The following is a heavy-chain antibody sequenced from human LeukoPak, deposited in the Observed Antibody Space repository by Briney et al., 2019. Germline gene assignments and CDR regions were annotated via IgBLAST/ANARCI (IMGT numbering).Heavy chain of an antibody. CDR2: ISYDGSNK. Sequence: GGSLRLSCAASGFTFSSYGMHWVRQAPGKGLEWVAVISYDGSNKYYADSVKGRFTISRDNSKNTLYLQMNSLRAEDTAVYYCAKLGPYYYDSSGYYYDRTFDYWGQGTLVTVSS. D-gene: IGHD3-22*01. CDR3: AKLGPYYYDSSGYYYDRTFDY. CDR1: GFTFSSYG. V-gene: IGHV3-30*18. J-gene: IGHJ4*02.